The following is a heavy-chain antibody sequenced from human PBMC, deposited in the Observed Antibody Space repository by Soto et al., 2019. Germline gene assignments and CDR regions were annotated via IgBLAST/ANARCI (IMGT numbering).Heavy chain of an antibody. CDR3: ARGDLYCSSTSCYPLYYFDY. Sequence: ASVKVSCKASGYTFTGYYMHWVRQAPGQGLEWMGWINPNSGGTNYAQKFQGWVTMTRDTSISTAYMELSRLRSDDTAVYYCARGDLYCSSTSCYPLYYFDYWGQGTLVTVSS. CDR1: GYTFTGYY. CDR2: INPNSGGT. D-gene: IGHD2-2*01. J-gene: IGHJ4*02. V-gene: IGHV1-2*04.